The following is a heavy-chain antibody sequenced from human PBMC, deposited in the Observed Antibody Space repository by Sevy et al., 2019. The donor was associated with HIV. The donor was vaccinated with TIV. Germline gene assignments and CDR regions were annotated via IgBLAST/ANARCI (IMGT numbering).Heavy chain of an antibody. D-gene: IGHD3-16*01. CDR3: ARLKLHYDPYYFDL. J-gene: IGHJ4*02. Sequence: GGSLRLSCAASGFTFSDYWMSWVRQAPEKGLEWVANIKQDGSKKYEVDSMKGRFIVSRENAKKSLYLELSSLRAEDTAVYYCARLKLHYDPYYFDLWGQGTLVTVSS. CDR1: GFTFSDYW. V-gene: IGHV3-7*01. CDR2: IKQDGSKK.